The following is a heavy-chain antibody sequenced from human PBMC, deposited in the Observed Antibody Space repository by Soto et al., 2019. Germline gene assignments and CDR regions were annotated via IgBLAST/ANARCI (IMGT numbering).Heavy chain of an antibody. CDR2: IYWNDDK. D-gene: IGHD3-16*01. Sequence: QITLKESGPTLVEPTQTLTLTCTYSGFSLRTTGVGVGWIPQPPGKALEWLGIIYWNDDKRYSPSLKNRFTLTSDISKSQVVLTMTNMDPVDTATYYCAHTWGLPFDYWGQGTLVIVSS. CDR1: GFSLRTTGVG. J-gene: IGHJ4*02. CDR3: AHTWGLPFDY. V-gene: IGHV2-5*01.